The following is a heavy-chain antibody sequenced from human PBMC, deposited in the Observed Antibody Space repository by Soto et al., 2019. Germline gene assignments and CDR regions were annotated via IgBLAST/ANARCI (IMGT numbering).Heavy chain of an antibody. D-gene: IGHD2-15*01. CDR2: IYYSGST. Sequence: SETLSLTCTVSGGSISSSSYYWGWIRQPPGKGLEWIGSIYYSGSTYYNPSLKSRVTISIDKSKNQLSLKLSSVTAADTAVYYCARDRGGNNAGFDYWGRGTLVT. CDR3: ARDRGGNNAGFDY. CDR1: GGSISSSSYY. V-gene: IGHV4-39*07. J-gene: IGHJ4*02.